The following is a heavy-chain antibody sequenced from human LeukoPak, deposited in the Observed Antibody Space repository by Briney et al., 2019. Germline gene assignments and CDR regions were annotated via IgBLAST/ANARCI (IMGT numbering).Heavy chain of an antibody. Sequence: SQTLSLTCTVSGGSISSGGYYWSWIRQHPGTGLEWIGYIYYSGSTYYNPPLKSRVTISVDTSKNQFSLKLSSVTAADTAVYYCARRVVVVAATLIDPWGQGTLVTVSS. CDR2: IYYSGST. CDR1: GGSISSGGYY. D-gene: IGHD2-15*01. CDR3: ARRVVVVAATLIDP. V-gene: IGHV4-31*03. J-gene: IGHJ5*02.